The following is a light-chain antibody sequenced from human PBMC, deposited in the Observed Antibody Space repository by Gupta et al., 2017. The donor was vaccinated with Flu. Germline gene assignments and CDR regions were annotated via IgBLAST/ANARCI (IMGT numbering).Light chain of an antibody. J-gene: IGLJ3*02. CDR1: NIGSKS. V-gene: IGLV3-21*02. Sequence: SYVLTQPPSVSVPPGQTARIPCGGENIGSKSVGWYQLKSGKAPVLVVFDDSGRPSGIPERVSGSKSENTATLTISRVEAGDEADYFCQLWADSGGHWLFGGGTWVFGGGTKLTVL. CDR3: QLWADSGGHWLFGGGTWV. CDR2: DDS.